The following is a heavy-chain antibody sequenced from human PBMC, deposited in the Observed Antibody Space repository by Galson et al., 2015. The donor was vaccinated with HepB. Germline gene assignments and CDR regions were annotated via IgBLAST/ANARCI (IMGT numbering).Heavy chain of an antibody. D-gene: IGHD6-19*01. Sequence: QSGAEVKKPGESLRISCKGSGYSFTSYWISWVRQMPGKGLEWMGRIDPSDSYTNYSPSFQGHVTISADKSISTAYLQWSSLKASDTAMYYCAWTGGYSSGWRGVYGMDVWGQGTTVTVSS. CDR3: AWTGGYSSGWRGVYGMDV. CDR2: IDPSDSYT. CDR1: GYSFTSYW. J-gene: IGHJ6*02. V-gene: IGHV5-10-1*01.